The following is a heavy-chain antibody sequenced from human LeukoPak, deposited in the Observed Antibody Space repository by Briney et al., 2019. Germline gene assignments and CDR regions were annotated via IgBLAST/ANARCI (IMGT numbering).Heavy chain of an antibody. Sequence: ASVKVSCKASGYTFTSYGISWVRQAPGQGLEWMGWISAYNGNTNYAQKLQGRVTMTTDTSTSTAYMELRSLRSDDTAVYYCARDSLYYDFWSGCYIGMGHSDYWGQGTLVTVSS. CDR1: GYTFTSYG. V-gene: IGHV1-18*01. J-gene: IGHJ4*02. CDR3: ARDSLYYDFWSGCYIGMGHSDY. D-gene: IGHD3-3*01. CDR2: ISAYNGNT.